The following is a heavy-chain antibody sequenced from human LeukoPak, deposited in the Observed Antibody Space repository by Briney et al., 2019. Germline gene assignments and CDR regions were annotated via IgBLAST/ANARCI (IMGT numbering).Heavy chain of an antibody. CDR1: GYTFTGYY. CDR3: ATPPHKLGTRGYRLDY. V-gene: IGHV1-2*02. Sequence: ASVKVSCKASGYTFTGYYMHWVRQAPGQGLEWMGWINPNSGGTNYAQKFQGRVTITADKSTSTPYMELSSLRSEDTAVYYCATPPHKLGTRGYRLDYWGQGTLVTVSS. CDR2: INPNSGGT. D-gene: IGHD7-27*01. J-gene: IGHJ4*02.